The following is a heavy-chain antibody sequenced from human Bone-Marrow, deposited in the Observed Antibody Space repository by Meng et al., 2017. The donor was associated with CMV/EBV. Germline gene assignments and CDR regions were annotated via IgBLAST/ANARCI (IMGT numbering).Heavy chain of an antibody. V-gene: IGHV1-2*02. Sequence: QVQMVQSGAEVKKTGASVRVSCKASGYTFTGYYLHWVRQAPGQGLEWMGWINPNSGDTNYAQNFQGRVTMTRDTSLATAYMELSSLRSDDTAVYYCARGRSTGFDYWGQGALVTVSS. CDR2: INPNSGDT. J-gene: IGHJ4*02. D-gene: IGHD4-11*01. CDR1: GYTFTGYY. CDR3: ARGRSTGFDY.